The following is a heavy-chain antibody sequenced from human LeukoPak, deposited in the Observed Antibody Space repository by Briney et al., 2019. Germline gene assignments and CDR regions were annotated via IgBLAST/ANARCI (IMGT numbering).Heavy chain of an antibody. CDR3: ARGHAGATQVFDY. CDR1: DVSVTRGPDY. J-gene: IGHJ4*02. CDR2: IHYSGST. Sequence: SETLSLTCTVSDVSVTRGPDYWTWLRQPPGKGLEGIRYIHYSGSTNYNPTLNSRISKCLDTSKNQFSLNLNSATAADTAVYHCARGHAGATQVFDYWGQGTQVTVSA. V-gene: IGHV4-61*01. D-gene: IGHD1-26*01.